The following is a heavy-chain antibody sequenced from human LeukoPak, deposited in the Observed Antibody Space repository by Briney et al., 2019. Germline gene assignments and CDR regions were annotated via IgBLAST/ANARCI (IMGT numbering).Heavy chain of an antibody. CDR3: AKDPKPRMEFFGVADT. CDR1: GFTFSSYG. D-gene: IGHD3-3*01. V-gene: IGHV3-30*18. J-gene: IGHJ4*02. CDR2: ISYDGSNK. Sequence: GGSLRLSCAASGFTFSSYGMHWVRQAPGKGLEWVAVISYDGSNKYYADSVKGRFTISRDNSKNTLYLQMNSLRAEDTAVYYCAKDPKPRMEFFGVADTWGQGTLVTVSS.